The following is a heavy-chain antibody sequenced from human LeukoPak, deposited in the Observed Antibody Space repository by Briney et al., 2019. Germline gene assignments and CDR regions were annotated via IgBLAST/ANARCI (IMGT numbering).Heavy chain of an antibody. J-gene: IGHJ6*02. CDR1: GFTFSSYW. CDR3: ARALSSWSAGDYYYGMDV. CDR2: IKQDGSEK. Sequence: GGSLRLSCAASGFTFSSYWMSWVRQAPGKGLEWVANIKQDGSEKYYADSVKGRFTISRDNAKNSLYLQMNSLRAEDTALYHCARALSSWSAGDYYYGMDVWGQGTTVTVSS. D-gene: IGHD6-13*01. V-gene: IGHV3-7*03.